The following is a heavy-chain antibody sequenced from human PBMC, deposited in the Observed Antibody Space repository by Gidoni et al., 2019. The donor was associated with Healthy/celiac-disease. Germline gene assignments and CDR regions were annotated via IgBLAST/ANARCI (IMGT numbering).Heavy chain of an antibody. CDR1: VGSFSGYY. D-gene: IGHD2-2*02. Sequence: QVQLQQWGAGQLKPSETLSLTCAVYVGSFSGYYWSWLRPPPGKGLEWIGEMNHSGSTNYNPSLKSRVTISVDTSKNQFSLKLSSVTAADTAVYYCARDRRAYYCSSTSCYNYYYGMDVWGQGTTVTVSS. V-gene: IGHV4-34*01. CDR2: MNHSGST. J-gene: IGHJ6*02. CDR3: ARDRRAYYCSSTSCYNYYYGMDV.